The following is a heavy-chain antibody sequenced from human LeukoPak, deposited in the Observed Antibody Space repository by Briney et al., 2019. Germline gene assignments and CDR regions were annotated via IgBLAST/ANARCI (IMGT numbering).Heavy chain of an antibody. Sequence: PGGSLRLSCAASGFTFDSYSMSWVRQAPGKGLEWVAFIRYDGSNKYYADSVKGRFTISRDNSKNTLYLQMNSLRAEDTAVYYCAKPPMRAVAGGVDYWGQGTLVTVSS. D-gene: IGHD6-19*01. CDR2: IRYDGSNK. V-gene: IGHV3-30*02. CDR3: AKPPMRAVAGGVDY. CDR1: GFTFDSYS. J-gene: IGHJ4*02.